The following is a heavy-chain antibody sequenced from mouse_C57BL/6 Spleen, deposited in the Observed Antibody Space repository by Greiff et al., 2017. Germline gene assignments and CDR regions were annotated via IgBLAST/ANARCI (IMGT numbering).Heavy chain of an antibody. Sequence: QVQLQQPGAELVKPGASVKLSCKASGYTFTRYWMHWVKQRPGQGLEWIGMIHPNSGSTNYNEKFKSKATLTVDKSSSTAYMQLSSLTSEDSAVYYCARQGRRGDYYAMDYWGQGTSVTVSS. J-gene: IGHJ4*01. CDR3: ARQGRRGDYYAMDY. CDR1: GYTFTRYW. V-gene: IGHV1-64*01. CDR2: IHPNSGST.